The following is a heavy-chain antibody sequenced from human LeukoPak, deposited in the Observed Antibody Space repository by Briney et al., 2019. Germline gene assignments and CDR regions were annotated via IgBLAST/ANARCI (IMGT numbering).Heavy chain of an antibody. J-gene: IGHJ4*02. CDR2: INHSGST. CDR3: ARGPYCNTSTCYPYYFDS. Sequence: SETLSLTCAIYGGSFSNFYSSWIRQTPGKGLEWIGEINHSGSTSYNPSLKSRVPMSMDTSGRQFSLRLSSVTATDAPLYYCARGPYCNTSTCYPYYFDSWGQGTLVTVSS. V-gene: IGHV4-34*01. D-gene: IGHD2-2*01. CDR1: GGSFSNFY.